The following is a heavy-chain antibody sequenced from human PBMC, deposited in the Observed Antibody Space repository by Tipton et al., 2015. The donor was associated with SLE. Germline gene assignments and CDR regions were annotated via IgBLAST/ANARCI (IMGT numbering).Heavy chain of an antibody. D-gene: IGHD1-20*01. CDR3: ARVSGITGTGAFDI. V-gene: IGHV4-39*07. CDR1: GGSISSSSYY. J-gene: IGHJ3*02. CDR2: IYYSGST. Sequence: TLSLTCTVSGGSISSSSYYWGWIRQPPGKGLEWIGSIYYSGSTYYNPSLKSRVTISVDTSKNQFSLKLSSVTAADTAVYYCARVSGITGTGAFDIWGQGTMVTVSS.